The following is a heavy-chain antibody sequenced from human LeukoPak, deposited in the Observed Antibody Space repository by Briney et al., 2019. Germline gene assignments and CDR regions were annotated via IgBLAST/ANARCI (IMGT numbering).Heavy chain of an antibody. J-gene: IGHJ4*02. CDR2: ISSSGSAI. D-gene: IGHD6-19*01. Sequence: GGSLRLSCAASGFTFSSYSMNWVRQAPGKGLEWVSHISSSGSAIYYADFVKGRFTMSRDNAKNSLYLQMNSLRVEDTAVYYCARGTAVADDWGQGTLVTVSS. CDR1: GFTFSSYS. V-gene: IGHV3-48*04. CDR3: ARGTAVADD.